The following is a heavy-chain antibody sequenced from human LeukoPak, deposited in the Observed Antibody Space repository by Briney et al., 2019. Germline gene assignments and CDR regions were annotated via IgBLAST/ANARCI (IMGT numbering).Heavy chain of an antibody. J-gene: IGHJ6*03. CDR3: ARVEEGYGSGRRENYYYYYMDV. Sequence: SETLSLTCTVSGGSISSYYWSWIRQPPGKGLEWIGYIYYSGSTNYNPSLKSRVTILVDTSKNQFSLKLSSVTAADTAVYCCARVEEGYGSGRRENYYYYYMDVWGKGTTVTISS. CDR2: IYYSGST. D-gene: IGHD3-10*01. V-gene: IGHV4-59*01. CDR1: GGSISSYY.